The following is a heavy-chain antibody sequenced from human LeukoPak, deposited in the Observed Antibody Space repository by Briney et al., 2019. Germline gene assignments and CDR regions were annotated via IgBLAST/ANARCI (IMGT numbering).Heavy chain of an antibody. CDR1: GFTFSSYG. V-gene: IGHV3-23*01. D-gene: IGHD5-12*01. CDR3: AKDRRGYSGYADY. J-gene: IGHJ4*02. Sequence: GGSLRLSCAASGFTFSSYGMSWVRQAPGKGLAWVSAISGSGGSTYYADSVKGRFTVSRDNSKNTLYLQMNSLRAEDTAVYYCAKDRRGYSGYADYWGQGTLVTVSS. CDR2: ISGSGGST.